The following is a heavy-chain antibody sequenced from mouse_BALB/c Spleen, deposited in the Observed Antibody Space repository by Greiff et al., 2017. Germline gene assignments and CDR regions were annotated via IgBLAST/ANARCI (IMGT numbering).Heavy chain of an antibody. V-gene: IGHV1-15*01. CDR2: IDPETGGT. D-gene: IGHD2-4*01. CDR3: TMGDYPAWFAY. CDR1: GYTFTDYE. J-gene: IGHJ3*01. Sequence: QVQLQQSGAELVRPGASVTLSCKASGYTFTDYEMHWVKQTPVHGLEWIGAIDPETGGTAYNQKFKGKATLTADKSSSTAYMELRSLTSEDSAVYYCTMGDYPAWFAYWGQGTLVTVSA.